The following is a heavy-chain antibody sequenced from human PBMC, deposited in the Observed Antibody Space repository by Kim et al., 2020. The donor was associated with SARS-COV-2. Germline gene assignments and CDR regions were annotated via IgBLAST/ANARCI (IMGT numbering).Heavy chain of an antibody. Sequence: SETLSLTCTVSGGSVNSRRDYWGWVRQPPGKGLEWIGTMFYSKRASYNPSLESRVTMSADTSKNQFSLRLGSLTAADTALYFCVRQGVLRLREDHPWYMDVWGTGTAVIV. V-gene: IGHV4-39*01. J-gene: IGHJ6*03. CDR2: MFYSKRA. CDR3: VRQGVLRLREDHPWYMDV. D-gene: IGHD3-16*01. CDR1: GGSVNSRRDY.